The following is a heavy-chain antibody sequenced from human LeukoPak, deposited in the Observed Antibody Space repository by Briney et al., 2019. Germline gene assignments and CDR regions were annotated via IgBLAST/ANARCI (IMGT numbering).Heavy chain of an antibody. CDR1: GGSISSYY. CDR2: IYYSGST. V-gene: IGHV4-59*01. Sequence: KASETLSLTCAVSGGSISSYYWSWIRQPPGKGLEWIGYIYYSGSTNYNPSLRSRVTISVETSKNQFSLKLSSVTAADTAVYYCARAPGVMTAFDYWGQGALVTVSS. CDR3: ARAPGVMTAFDY. D-gene: IGHD2-21*02. J-gene: IGHJ4*02.